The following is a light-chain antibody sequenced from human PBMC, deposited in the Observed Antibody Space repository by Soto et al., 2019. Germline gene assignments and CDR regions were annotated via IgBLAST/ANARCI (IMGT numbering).Light chain of an antibody. Sequence: EIVLTQSPATLSLSPGERATLSCRASESVSNYLAWYQQKPGQAPRLLIFDASNRATGIPARFSGRGSGTDFTLTISRLVPEDFAVYYCQHRITRPFTFGPATKVNIK. CDR2: DAS. J-gene: IGKJ3*01. CDR1: ESVSNY. V-gene: IGKV3-11*01. CDR3: QHRITRPFT.